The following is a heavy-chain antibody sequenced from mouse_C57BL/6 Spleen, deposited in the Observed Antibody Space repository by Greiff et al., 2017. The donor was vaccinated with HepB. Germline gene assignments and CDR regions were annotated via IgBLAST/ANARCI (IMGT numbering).Heavy chain of an antibody. CDR3: ARNYYSNLYYFDY. CDR1: GYSITSGYY. V-gene: IGHV3-6*01. J-gene: IGHJ2*01. CDR2: ISYDGSN. Sequence: DVKLQESGPGLVKPSQSLSLTCSVTGYSITSGYYWNWIPQFPGNHLEWMGYISYDGSNNYNPSLKNRISITRDTSKNQLFLKLKSVTTEDTATYYCARNYYSNLYYFDYWGQGTTLTVSS. D-gene: IGHD2-5*01.